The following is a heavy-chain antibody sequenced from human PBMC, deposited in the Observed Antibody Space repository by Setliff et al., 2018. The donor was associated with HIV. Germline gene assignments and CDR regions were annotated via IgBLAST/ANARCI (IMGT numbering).Heavy chain of an antibody. CDR1: GASISSGNW. Sequence: SETLSLTCAVSGASISSGNWWSWVRQSPGKGLEWIGEIFHTGSTNYNPSLKSRVTISVDTSKNHFSLNVSSLTAADTALYFCARLMPNWDYFDYWGQGTQSPSPQ. V-gene: IGHV4-4*02. CDR3: ARLMPNWDYFDY. J-gene: IGHJ4*02. CDR2: IFHTGST. D-gene: IGHD2-2*01.